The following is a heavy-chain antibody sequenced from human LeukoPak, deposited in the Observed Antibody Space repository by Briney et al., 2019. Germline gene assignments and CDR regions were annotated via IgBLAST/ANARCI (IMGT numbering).Heavy chain of an antibody. CDR2: IYYSGST. V-gene: IGHV4-39*01. CDR3: ARQGSSGWVFDY. Sequence: PSETLSLTCTVSGGSISSSSYYWGWIRQPPGKGLEWIGSIYYSGSTYYNPSLKSRVTISVDTSKNQFSLKLSSVTAADTAVYYCARQGSSGWVFDYWGQGTLVTVSS. D-gene: IGHD6-19*01. CDR1: GGSISSSSYY. J-gene: IGHJ4*02.